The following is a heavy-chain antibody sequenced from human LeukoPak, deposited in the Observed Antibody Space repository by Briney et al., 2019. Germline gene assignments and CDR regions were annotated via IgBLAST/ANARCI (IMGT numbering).Heavy chain of an antibody. J-gene: IGHJ4*02. V-gene: IGHV3-30-3*01. CDR2: ISYDGSNK. CDR1: GFTFRSYA. Sequence: PGRSLRLSCAASGFTFRSYAMHWVRQAPGKGLEWVAIISYDGSNKYYADSVKGRFTISRDNPKNTLYLQMNSLRAEDTAVYYCARTARDFDYWGPGILVTVSS. D-gene: IGHD2-21*02. CDR3: ARTARDFDY.